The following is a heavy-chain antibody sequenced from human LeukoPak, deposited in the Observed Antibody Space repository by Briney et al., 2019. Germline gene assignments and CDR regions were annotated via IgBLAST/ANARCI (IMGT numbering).Heavy chain of an antibody. J-gene: IGHJ4*02. Sequence: ASETLSLTCSVSGGSISSSNYYWSWIRQPAGKGLEWIGRIYTSGSTNYNPSLKSRVTISVDTSKNQFSLKLSSVTAADTAVYYCARETFYDYVWGSYRAFDYWGQGTLVTVSS. CDR3: ARETFYDYVWGSYRAFDY. V-gene: IGHV4-61*02. D-gene: IGHD3-16*02. CDR1: GGSISSSNYY. CDR2: IYTSGST.